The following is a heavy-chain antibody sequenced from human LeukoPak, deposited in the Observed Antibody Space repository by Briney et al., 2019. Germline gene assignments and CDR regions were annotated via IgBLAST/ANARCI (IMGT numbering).Heavy chain of an antibody. J-gene: IGHJ4*02. CDR2: IYSGGST. CDR1: GFTVSSNY. CDR3: ARLYYYGRAGDY. V-gene: IGHV3-53*01. Sequence: GGSLRLSCAASGFTVSSNYMSWVRQAPGKGLEWVSVIYSGGSTYYADSVTGRFTISRDNSKNTLYLQMNSLRAEDTAVYYCARLYYYGRAGDYWGQGTLVTVSS. D-gene: IGHD3-10*01.